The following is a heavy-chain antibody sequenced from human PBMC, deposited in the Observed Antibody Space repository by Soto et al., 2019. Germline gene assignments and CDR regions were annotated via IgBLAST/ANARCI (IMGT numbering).Heavy chain of an antibody. J-gene: IGHJ6*02. CDR2: IWYDGSTK. Sequence: GESLKISCAASGFTFSSYGMHWVRQAPGEGLEGVAFIWYDGSTKYYADSVRGRFTISRDNSKNTLYLHMSSLRAEDTAVYYCAKEGGVYSPGYYYGLDVWGQGTTVTVSS. CDR1: GFTFSSYG. V-gene: IGHV3-30*02. D-gene: IGHD4-4*01. CDR3: AKEGGVYSPGYYYGLDV.